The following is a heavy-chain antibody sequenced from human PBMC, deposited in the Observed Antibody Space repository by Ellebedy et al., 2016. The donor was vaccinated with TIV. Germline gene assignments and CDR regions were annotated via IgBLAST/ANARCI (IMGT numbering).Heavy chain of an antibody. V-gene: IGHV3-11*01. J-gene: IGHJ4*02. CDR2: ISNSGGTI. D-gene: IGHD2-15*01. CDR1: GFTFSSYA. CDR3: ARDLCWGKCSGGNHLIDF. Sequence: GESLKISCAASGFTFSSYAMSWIRQAPGKGLEWVSYISNSGGTIYYADSVRGRFTVSRDNAKNTLYLHMDSLRAEDTAVYYCARDLCWGKCSGGNHLIDFWGQGTLVTVSS.